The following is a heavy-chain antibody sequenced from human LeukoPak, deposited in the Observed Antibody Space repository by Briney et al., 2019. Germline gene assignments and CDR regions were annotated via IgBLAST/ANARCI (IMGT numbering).Heavy chain of an antibody. CDR2: IKKDGSET. CDR3: ARAVGSNSSA. V-gene: IGHV3-7*01. J-gene: IGHJ5*02. Sequence: PGGSLRLSCAASGFTLSNYWMHWVRQAPGKGLEWVANIKKDGSETHYVASVKGRFTISRDNAENSVYLQMSSLSVEDTAVYYCARAVGSNSSAWGQGTLVTVSS. D-gene: IGHD6-6*01. CDR1: GFTLSNYW.